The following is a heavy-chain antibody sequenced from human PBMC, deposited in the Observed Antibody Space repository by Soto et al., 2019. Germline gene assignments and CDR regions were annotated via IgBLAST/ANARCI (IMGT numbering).Heavy chain of an antibody. J-gene: IGHJ4*02. CDR3: ARDIRGYSRAFDY. CDR1: GDSVSSGSYY. D-gene: IGHD5-12*01. CDR2: IYYSGST. Sequence: QVQLQESGPGLVKPSETLSLTCTVSGDSVSSGSYYWTWVRQPPGKGLEWIGYIYYSGSTKYNPSLQSRVTISIDTSKNQFSLKLTSVTAADTAFYYCARDIRGYSRAFDYWGQGTLVTVSS. V-gene: IGHV4-61*01.